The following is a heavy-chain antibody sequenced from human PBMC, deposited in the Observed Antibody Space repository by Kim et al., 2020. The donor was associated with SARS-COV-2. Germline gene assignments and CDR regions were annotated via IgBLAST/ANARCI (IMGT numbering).Heavy chain of an antibody. J-gene: IGHJ4*02. V-gene: IGHV4-30-2*05. D-gene: IGHD3-16*02. Sequence: LKGRITISTDTSKNLFSLNLSSVTAADTAVYYCARGNDYIWGTSRAYFDYWGQGTLVSVSS. CDR3: ARGNDYIWGTSRAYFDY.